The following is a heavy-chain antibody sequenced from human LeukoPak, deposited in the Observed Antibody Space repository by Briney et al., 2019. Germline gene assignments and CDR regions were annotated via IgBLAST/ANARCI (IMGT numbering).Heavy chain of an antibody. CDR3: GRGLGRIEY. CDR2: IYSGGTA. D-gene: IGHD1-1*01. Sequence: PGGSLRLSCAASGFIVNSNYMSWVRQAPGKGLEWVSVIYSGGTALYADSVKGRFTISRDNTKNTLYLQMNSLRAEDTAVYYRGRGLGRIEYWGQGTLVTVSS. J-gene: IGHJ4*02. CDR1: GFIVNSNY. V-gene: IGHV3-53*01.